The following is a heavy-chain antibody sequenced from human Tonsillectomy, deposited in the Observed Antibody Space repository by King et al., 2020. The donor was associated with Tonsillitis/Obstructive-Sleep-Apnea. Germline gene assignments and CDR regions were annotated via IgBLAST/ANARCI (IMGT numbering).Heavy chain of an antibody. CDR2: INWNGAST. V-gene: IGHV3-20*04. CDR3: ARGCSSCWFGPHFDF. CDR1: GFTFDDYA. Sequence: VQLVQSGGGVVRPGGSLRLSCAASGFTFDDYAMSWVRQAPGKGLEWVSDINWNGASTGYADSVKGRFTISRDNAKNSLFLQMNSLRAEDTALYYCARGCSSCWFGPHFDFWGQGTLVTVSS. D-gene: IGHD6-19*01. J-gene: IGHJ4*02.